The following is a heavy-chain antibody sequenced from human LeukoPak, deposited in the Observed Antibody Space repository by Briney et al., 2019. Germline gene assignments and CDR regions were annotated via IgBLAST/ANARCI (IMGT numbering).Heavy chain of an antibody. CDR2: IRYDGSNQ. CDR1: GFTFSSYG. CDR3: ARGATTTRFGRFDP. Sequence: PGGSLRLSCAASGFTFSSYGMHWVRQAPGKGLEWVAFIRYDGSNQYYADSVKGRFTISRDDSKNTLYLQMNSLRAEDTAVYYCARGATTTRFGRFDPWGQGTLVIVSS. V-gene: IGHV3-30*02. J-gene: IGHJ5*02. D-gene: IGHD4-17*01.